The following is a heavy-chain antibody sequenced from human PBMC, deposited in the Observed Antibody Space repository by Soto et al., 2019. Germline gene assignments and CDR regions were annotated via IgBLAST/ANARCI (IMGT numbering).Heavy chain of an antibody. D-gene: IGHD3-22*01. CDR3: AWVGDGYYYDSSGHFDY. J-gene: IGHJ4*02. CDR2: IKQDGSEK. V-gene: IGHV3-7*04. Sequence: GGSLRLSCAASGFTFSSYWMSWVRQAPGKGLEWVANIKQDGSEKYYVDSVKGRFTISRDNAKNSLYLQMNSLRAEDTAVYYCAWVGDGYYYDSSGHFDYWGRRRLVTV. CDR1: GFTFSSYW.